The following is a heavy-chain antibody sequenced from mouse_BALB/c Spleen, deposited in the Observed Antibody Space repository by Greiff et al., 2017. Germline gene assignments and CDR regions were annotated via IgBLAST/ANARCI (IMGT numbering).Heavy chain of an antibody. CDR2: ISDGGSYT. J-gene: IGHJ3*01. D-gene: IGHD2-12*01. CDR3: ARGGDYRSY. V-gene: IGHV5-4*02. Sequence: EVKLMESGGGLVKPGGSLKLSCAASGFTFSDYYMYWVRQTPEKRLEWVATISDGGSYTYYPDSVKGRFTISRDNAKNNLYLQMSSLKSEDTAMYYCARGGDYRSYWGQGTLVTVS. CDR1: GFTFSDYY.